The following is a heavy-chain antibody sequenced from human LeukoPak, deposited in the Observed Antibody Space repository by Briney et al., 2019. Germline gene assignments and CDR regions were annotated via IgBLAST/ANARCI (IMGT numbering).Heavy chain of an antibody. CDR3: ARYFYGDSPFDI. J-gene: IGHJ3*02. V-gene: IGHV3-23*01. CDR2: ISGSGGST. D-gene: IGHD4-17*01. Sequence: PGXGLXWVSAISGSGGSTYYADSVKGRFTISRDNSKNTLYLQMNSLRAEDTAVYYCARYFYGDSPFDIWGQGTMVTVSS.